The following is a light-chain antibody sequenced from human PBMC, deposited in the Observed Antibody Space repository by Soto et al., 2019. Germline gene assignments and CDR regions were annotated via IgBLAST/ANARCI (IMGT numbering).Light chain of an antibody. CDR2: FAS. Sequence: DIQMTQSPSSLSASVGDRVTLTCRASQSISSYLNWYQLKPGRPPKLLIYFASSLQAGVPSRFSGARSETDFPVTVAYLQPVGFTSYFCLHTGRVPDTFGQGP. V-gene: IGKV1-39*01. CDR3: LHTGRVPDT. J-gene: IGKJ2*01. CDR1: QSISSY.